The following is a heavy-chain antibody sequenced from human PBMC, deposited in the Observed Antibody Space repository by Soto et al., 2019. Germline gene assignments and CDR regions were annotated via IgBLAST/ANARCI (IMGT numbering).Heavy chain of an antibody. CDR1: GFTFSSYA. J-gene: IGHJ4*02. CDR3: AKDRHIVLMVYALDY. V-gene: IGHV3-23*01. Sequence: GGSLRLSCAASGFTFSSYAMSWVRQAPGKGLEWVSAISGSGGSTYYADSVKGRFTISRDNSKNTLYLQMNSLRAEDTAVYYCAKDRHIVLMVYALDYWGQGTLVTVSS. D-gene: IGHD2-8*01. CDR2: ISGSGGST.